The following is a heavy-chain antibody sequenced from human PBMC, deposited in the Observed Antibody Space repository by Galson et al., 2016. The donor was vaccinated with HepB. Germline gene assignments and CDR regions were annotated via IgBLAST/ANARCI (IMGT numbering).Heavy chain of an antibody. Sequence: SLRLSCAASGFTFNTYSMNWVRQSPGKGLEWVSYIDTSSKSIVYADSVKGRFTISGDNAKSSLYLQMNSLREEDTALYYCVRDFRSSGTFGCWGQGILVTVSS. J-gene: IGHJ4*02. D-gene: IGHD3-22*01. CDR1: GFTFNTYS. CDR3: VRDFRSSGTFGC. V-gene: IGHV3-48*02. CDR2: IDTSSKSI.